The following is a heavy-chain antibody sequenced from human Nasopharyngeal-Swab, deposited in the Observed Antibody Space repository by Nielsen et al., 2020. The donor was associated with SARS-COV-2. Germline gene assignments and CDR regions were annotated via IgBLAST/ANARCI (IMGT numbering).Heavy chain of an antibody. V-gene: IGHV1-69*13. Sequence: SVQVSCKASGGTFSSYAISWLRQAPGQGLEWMGGIIPIFGTANYAQKLQGRVTITADEFTSTAYMELSSLRSEDTAVYYCASRGQLTGAEYFQHWGQGTLVTVSS. J-gene: IGHJ1*01. CDR2: IIPIFGTA. D-gene: IGHD6-13*01. CDR3: ASRGQLTGAEYFQH. CDR1: GGTFSSYA.